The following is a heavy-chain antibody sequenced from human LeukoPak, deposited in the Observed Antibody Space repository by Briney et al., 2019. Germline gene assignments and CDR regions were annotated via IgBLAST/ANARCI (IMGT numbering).Heavy chain of an antibody. V-gene: IGHV3-15*01. Sequence: GGSLRLSCAASGFTFSGSAMHWVRQASGKGLEWVGRIRAKAHGGTIEYAAPVKGRFTISRDDSKNTLYLQMNSLKTEDTAVYYCTTDGVGVEGATYDNWGQGTLVSVSS. CDR3: TTDGVGVEGATYDN. CDR1: GFTFSGSA. J-gene: IGHJ4*02. D-gene: IGHD1-26*01. CDR2: IRAKAHGGTI.